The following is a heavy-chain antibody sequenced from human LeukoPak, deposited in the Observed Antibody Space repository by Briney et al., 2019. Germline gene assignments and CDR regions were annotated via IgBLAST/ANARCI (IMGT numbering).Heavy chain of an antibody. V-gene: IGHV3-23*01. CDR3: ARTIAQYSNSWLYFYYGLDV. D-gene: IGHD6-13*01. CDR1: GFTFVSYS. Sequence: GALRLSCTASGFTFVSYSISWWRQAPARGVEWVSSSSGGSEGTYYADSVKGRFTISIDNSKSTLYLQMNSLRAEDTAVYYCARTIAQYSNSWLYFYYGLDVWGKGTTVTVSS. J-gene: IGHJ6*04. CDR2: SSGGSEGT.